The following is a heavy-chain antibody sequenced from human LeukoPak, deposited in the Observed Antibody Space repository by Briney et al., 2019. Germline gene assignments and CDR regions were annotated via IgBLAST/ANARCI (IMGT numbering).Heavy chain of an antibody. CDR1: GGSISSYH. CDR2: IYSSGNT. Sequence: SETLSLTCTVSGGSISSYHWSWIRQPAGKGLEWIGRIYSSGNTNYSPSLKSRVTMSVDTSKNQFSLKLSSVTAADTALYYCARATSGTYYYFDSWGRGTLVSVSS. CDR3: ARATSGTYYYFDS. V-gene: IGHV4-4*07. J-gene: IGHJ4*02. D-gene: IGHD3-10*01.